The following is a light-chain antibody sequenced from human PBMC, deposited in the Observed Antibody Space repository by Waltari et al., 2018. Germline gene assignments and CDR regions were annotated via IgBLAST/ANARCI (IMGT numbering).Light chain of an antibody. CDR1: LGRLHTAGDTS. Sequence: NVVTQTPLSLSVTPGQAASISCTSSLGRLHTAGDTSSSWYLQRADQPPRLLIYEVSKRLSGVPERFSGGGSGTEFSLTSSRVEAEDVGFYYCVQSLQVPSFGGGTRLE. J-gene: IGKJ4*01. V-gene: IGKV2D-29*01. CDR3: VQSLQVPS. CDR2: EVS.